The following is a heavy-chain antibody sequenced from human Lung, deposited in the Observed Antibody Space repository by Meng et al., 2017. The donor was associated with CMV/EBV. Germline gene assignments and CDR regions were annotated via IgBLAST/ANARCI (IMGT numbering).Heavy chain of an antibody. CDR2: INSYTGGT. Sequence: ASVXVSXKASGYTFTGYHIHWVRQAPGQGLQWMGWINSYTGGTISAQKFQGRVTMTRDTSISTASMELRRLTSDDTAVYFCARAIAVAGTAPFDYWGQGTXVTVYS. D-gene: IGHD6-19*01. V-gene: IGHV1-2*02. CDR3: ARAIAVAGTAPFDY. J-gene: IGHJ4*02. CDR1: GYTFTGYH.